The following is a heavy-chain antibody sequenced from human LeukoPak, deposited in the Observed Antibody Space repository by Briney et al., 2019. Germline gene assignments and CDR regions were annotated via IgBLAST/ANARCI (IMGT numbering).Heavy chain of an antibody. V-gene: IGHV5-51*01. Sequence: GESLKISCKGSGYSFTNYWLGWVRQMPGKGLEWMGIIYPADSDTRYSPSFQGQATISADKSISTAYLQWSRLKASDTAMYYCARSTGSGSYRGAFDPWGQGSLVTVSS. D-gene: IGHD3-10*01. CDR2: IYPADSDT. CDR1: GYSFTNYW. J-gene: IGHJ5*02. CDR3: ARSTGSGSYRGAFDP.